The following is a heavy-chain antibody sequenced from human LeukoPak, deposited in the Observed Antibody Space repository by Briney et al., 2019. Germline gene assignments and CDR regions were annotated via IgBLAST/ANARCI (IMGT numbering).Heavy chain of an antibody. Sequence: PGGSLRLSCVVPGFTFSSCAMTWVRQAPGRGLEWVATITGTGSSTYYADSVQGRFTISRDNSKNTLYLQMNSLRAEDTTVYYCARDSGSYSIDYWGQGTLVTVSS. CDR2: ITGTGSST. CDR3: ARDSGSYSIDY. J-gene: IGHJ4*02. V-gene: IGHV3-23*01. CDR1: GFTFSSCA. D-gene: IGHD1-26*01.